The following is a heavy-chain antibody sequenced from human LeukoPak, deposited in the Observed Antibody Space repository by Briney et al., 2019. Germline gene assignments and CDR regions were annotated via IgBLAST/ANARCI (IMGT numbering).Heavy chain of an antibody. CDR1: GAPFSSYA. CDR3: ARDLVGYCDY. CDR2: IIPFFNTA. Sequence: ASVKVSCKASGAPFSSYALSWVRQAPGQGLEWMGGIIPFFNTANYAQKFQGRVTITADKSTSTVYMELSRLRSDDTAVYYCARDLVGYCDYWGQGTLVTVSS. D-gene: IGHD3-22*01. J-gene: IGHJ4*02. V-gene: IGHV1-69*06.